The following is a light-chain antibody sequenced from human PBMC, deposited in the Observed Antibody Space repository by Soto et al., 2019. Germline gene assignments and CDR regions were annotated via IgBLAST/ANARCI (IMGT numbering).Light chain of an antibody. Sequence: TQSPATLSSFPGDRVTLSCRASQYINTRLAWYQHRPGQAPRLLIYQTSIRAAGIPARFSASGTGTDFTLTISSLEPEDFAVYYCQQRSNWPITFGQGTRLEIK. V-gene: IGKV3D-11*01. J-gene: IGKJ5*01. CDR1: QYINTR. CDR3: QQRSNWPIT. CDR2: QTS.